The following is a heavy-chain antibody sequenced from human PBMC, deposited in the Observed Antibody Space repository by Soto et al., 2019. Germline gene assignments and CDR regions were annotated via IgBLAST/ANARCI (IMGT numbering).Heavy chain of an antibody. Sequence: QVQLVQSGAEVKKPGSSVKVSCKASGGAFSSYAISWVRQAPGQGLEWMGGNLPLFNISNDAQKFQGRVTITADDPTSTAYMDLSNLTSQDTAVYYCARRRLGYGSWYCDLWGRGTLITVSS. V-gene: IGHV1-69*01. J-gene: IGHJ2*01. D-gene: IGHD3-10*01. CDR3: ARRRLGYGSWYCDL. CDR2: NLPLFNIS. CDR1: GGAFSSYA.